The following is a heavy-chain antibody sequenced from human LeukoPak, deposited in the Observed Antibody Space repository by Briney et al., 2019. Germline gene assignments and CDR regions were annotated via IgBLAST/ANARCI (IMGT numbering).Heavy chain of an antibody. D-gene: IGHD3-22*01. CDR2: INAGNGNT. CDR1: GYTFTSYA. Sequence: ASVKVSCKASGYTFTSYAMHWVRQAPGQRLEWMGWINAGNGNTKYLQKFQGRVTITRDTSASTAYMELSSLRSEDTAVYYCARDTAYYYDSSGLDYWGQGTLVTVSS. J-gene: IGHJ4*02. CDR3: ARDTAYYYDSSGLDY. V-gene: IGHV1-3*01.